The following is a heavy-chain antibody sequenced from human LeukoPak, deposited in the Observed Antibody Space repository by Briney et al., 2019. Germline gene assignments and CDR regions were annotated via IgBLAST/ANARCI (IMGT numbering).Heavy chain of an antibody. J-gene: IGHJ4*02. CDR1: GGTFSSYA. V-gene: IGHV1-18*01. D-gene: IGHD2-2*02. CDR2: ISAYNGNT. Sequence: ASVKVSCKASGGTFSSYAISWVRQAPGQGLEWMGWISAYNGNTNYAQKLQGRVTMTTDTSTSTAYMELSSLRSEDTAVYYCARLCFASCYTDYGGQGPLVTVSS. CDR3: ARLCFASCYTDY.